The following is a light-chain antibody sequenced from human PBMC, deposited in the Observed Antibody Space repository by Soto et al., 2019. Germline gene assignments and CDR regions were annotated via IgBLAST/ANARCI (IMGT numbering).Light chain of an antibody. CDR1: QSVSSSY. V-gene: IGKV3-20*01. CDR2: GAS. Sequence: EIVLTQSPGTLSLSPGERATLSCRASQSVSSSYLAWYQQKPGQAPRLLIYGASSSATGIPDRFSGSGSGTDFTLTISRLEPEDFAVYYCQPYGSSPGTFGQGTKVEIK. J-gene: IGKJ1*01. CDR3: QPYGSSPGT.